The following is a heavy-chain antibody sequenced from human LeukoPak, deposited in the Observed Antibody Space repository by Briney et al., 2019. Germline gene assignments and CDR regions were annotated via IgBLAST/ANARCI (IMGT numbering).Heavy chain of an antibody. J-gene: IGHJ6*02. CDR2: ISSSSSYI. CDR3: ARGALNYCSSTSCYTYYYGMDV. CDR1: GFTFSSYS. D-gene: IGHD2-2*01. V-gene: IGHV3-21*01. Sequence: GGSLRLSCAASGFTFSSYSMNWVRQAPGKGLEWVSSISSSSSYIYYADSVKGRFTISRDNAKNSLYLQMNSLRAEDTAVYYCARGALNYCSSTSCYTYYYGMDVWGQGTLVTVSS.